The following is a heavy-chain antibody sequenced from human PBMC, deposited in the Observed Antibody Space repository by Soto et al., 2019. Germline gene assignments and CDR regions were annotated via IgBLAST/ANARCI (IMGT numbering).Heavy chain of an antibody. CDR3: ARGRGVVVPAAMPAYYFDY. J-gene: IGHJ4*02. CDR1: GGSFSGYY. Sequence: SETLSLTCAVYGGSFSGYYWSWIRQPPGKGLEWIGEINHSGSTNYNPSLKSRVTISVDTSKNQFSLKLSSVTAADTAVYYCARGRGVVVPAAMPAYYFDYWGQGTLVTVSS. CDR2: INHSGST. D-gene: IGHD2-2*01. V-gene: IGHV4-34*01.